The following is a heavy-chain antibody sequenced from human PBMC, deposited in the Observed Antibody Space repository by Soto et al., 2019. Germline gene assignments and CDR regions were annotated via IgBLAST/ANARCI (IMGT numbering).Heavy chain of an antibody. Sequence: PGESLKISCKGSGYSFTTYWIGWVRQMPGKGLEWMGIIYPSDSDTRYSPSFQGQVTISADKSISTAYLQWSSLKASDTAMYYCARDKDSSGYYSVIPFFYYWGQGTLVTVSS. CDR3: ARDKDSSGYYSVIPFFYY. J-gene: IGHJ4*02. CDR2: IYPSDSDT. D-gene: IGHD3-22*01. V-gene: IGHV5-51*01. CDR1: GYSFTTYW.